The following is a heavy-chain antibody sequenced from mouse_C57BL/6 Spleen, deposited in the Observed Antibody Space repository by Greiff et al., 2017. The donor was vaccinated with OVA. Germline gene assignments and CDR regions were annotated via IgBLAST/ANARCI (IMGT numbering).Heavy chain of an antibody. Sequence: EVHLVESEGGLVQPGSSMKLSCTASGFTFSDYYMAWVRQVPEKGLEWVANINYDGSSTYYLDSLKSRFIISRDNAKNILYLQMSSLKSEDTATYYCARDYSNYEGWYFDVWGTGTTVTVSS. D-gene: IGHD2-5*01. CDR3: ARDYSNYEGWYFDV. CDR2: INYDGSST. J-gene: IGHJ1*03. CDR1: GFTFSDYY. V-gene: IGHV5-16*01.